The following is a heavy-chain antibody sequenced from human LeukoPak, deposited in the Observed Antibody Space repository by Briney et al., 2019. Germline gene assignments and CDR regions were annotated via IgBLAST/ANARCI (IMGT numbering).Heavy chain of an antibody. CDR3: AREYGSGSYYRGIYSH. D-gene: IGHD3-10*01. J-gene: IGHJ4*02. CDR1: GYTFTSYY. Sequence: ASVKVSCRASGYTFTSYYMHWVRQAPGQGLEWMGIINPSGGSTSYAQKFQGRVTMTRDTSTSTVYMELSSLRSEDTAVYYCAREYGSGSYYRGIYSHWGQGTLVTVSS. CDR2: INPSGGST. V-gene: IGHV1-46*01.